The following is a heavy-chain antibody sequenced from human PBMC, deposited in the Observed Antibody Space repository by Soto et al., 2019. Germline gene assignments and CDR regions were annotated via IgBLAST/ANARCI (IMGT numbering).Heavy chain of an antibody. J-gene: IGHJ6*02. Sequence: XSVKVSLRAAGGTFTSYAISWVRQAPGQGLEWMGGIIPIFGTANYAQKFQGRVTITADKSTSTAYMELSSLRSEDTAVYYCATKLRFLEWLPMDYYYYGTDVWGQGTTVTVSS. D-gene: IGHD3-3*01. CDR3: ATKLRFLEWLPMDYYYYGTDV. CDR1: GGTFTSYA. V-gene: IGHV1-69*06. CDR2: IIPIFGTA.